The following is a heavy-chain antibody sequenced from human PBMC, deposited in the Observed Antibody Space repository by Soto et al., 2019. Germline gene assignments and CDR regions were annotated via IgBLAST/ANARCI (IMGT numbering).Heavy chain of an antibody. J-gene: IGHJ4*02. V-gene: IGHV4-38-2*01. CDR3: ARTHSGSYYSVFNY. D-gene: IGHD1-26*01. CDR1: NFSISSGYY. CDR2: IYRSGTT. Sequence: LSLTCVVSNFSISSGYYWGWIRQSPGKGLEWIASIYRSGTTSYNPSLKSRVTISVDPSKNQFSLMLTAVTAADTAVYYCARTHSGSYYSVFNYWGRGSLVTVSS.